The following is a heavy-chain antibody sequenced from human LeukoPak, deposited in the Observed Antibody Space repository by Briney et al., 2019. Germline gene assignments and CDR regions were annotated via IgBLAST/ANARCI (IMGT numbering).Heavy chain of an antibody. CDR1: GFTFSSYS. D-gene: IGHD6-13*01. J-gene: IGHJ4*02. CDR2: ISSSSSYI. Sequence: GGSLRLSCAASGFTFSSYSMNWVRPAPGKGLEWVSSISSSSSYIYYADSVKGRFTISRDNAKNSLYLQMNSLRAEDTAVYYRARVRYSSSWYGGGYFDYWGQGTLVTVSS. CDR3: ARVRYSSSWYGGGYFDY. V-gene: IGHV3-21*01.